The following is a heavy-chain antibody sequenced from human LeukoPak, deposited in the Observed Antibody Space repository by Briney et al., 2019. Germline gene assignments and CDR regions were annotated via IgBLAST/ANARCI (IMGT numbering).Heavy chain of an antibody. J-gene: IGHJ4*02. Sequence: GGSLRLSCAASGFTFSSYAMSWVRQAPGKGLEWVSAISGSGGSTYYADSVKGRFTISRDNSKNTLYLQVNSLRAEDTVVYYCAKVVRGVIRGFDYWGQGTLVTVSS. D-gene: IGHD3-10*02. V-gene: IGHV3-23*01. CDR2: ISGSGGST. CDR3: AKVVRGVIRGFDY. CDR1: GFTFSSYA.